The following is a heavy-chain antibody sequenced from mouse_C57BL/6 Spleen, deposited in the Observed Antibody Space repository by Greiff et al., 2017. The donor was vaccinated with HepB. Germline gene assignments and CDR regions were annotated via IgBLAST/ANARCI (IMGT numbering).Heavy chain of an antibody. V-gene: IGHV5-6*01. CDR2: ISSGGSYT. D-gene: IGHD2-3*01. CDR1: GFTFSSYG. Sequence: DVQLVESGGDLVKPGGSLKLSCAASGFTFSSYGMSWVRQTPDKRLEWVATISSGGSYTYYPDSVKGRFTISRDNAKNTLYLQMSSLKSEDTAMYYCARQRDGYYDFDYWGQGTTLTVSS. J-gene: IGHJ2*01. CDR3: ARQRDGYYDFDY.